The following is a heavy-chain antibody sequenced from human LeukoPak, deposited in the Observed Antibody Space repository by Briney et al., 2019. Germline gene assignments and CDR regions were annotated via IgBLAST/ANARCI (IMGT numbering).Heavy chain of an antibody. V-gene: IGHV4-34*01. CDR1: GGSFSGYY. J-gene: IGHJ5*02. CDR2: IYYSGST. CDR3: ARRLPSKIDNWFDP. Sequence: TSETLSLTCAVYGGSFSGYYWSWIRQPPGKGLEWIGSIYYSGSTYYNPSLKSRVTISVDTSKNQFSLKLSSVTAADTAVYYCARRLPSKIDNWFDPWGQGTLVTVSS.